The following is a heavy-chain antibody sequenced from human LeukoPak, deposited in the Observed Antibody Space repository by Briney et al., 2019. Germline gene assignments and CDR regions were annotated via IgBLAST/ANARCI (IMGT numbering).Heavy chain of an antibody. V-gene: IGHV3-48*03. Sequence: PGGSLRLSCAASGWTFSSYEMNRVRQAPGKGLEWVSYISSSGSTIYYADSVKGRFTISRDNAKNSLYLQMNSLRAEDTAVYYCARDFGELLFVYWGQGTLVTVSS. CDR2: ISSSGSTI. CDR1: GWTFSSYE. J-gene: IGHJ4*02. CDR3: ARDFGELLFVY. D-gene: IGHD3-10*01.